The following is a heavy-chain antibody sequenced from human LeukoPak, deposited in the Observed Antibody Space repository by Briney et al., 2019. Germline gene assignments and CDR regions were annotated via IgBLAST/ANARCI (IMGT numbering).Heavy chain of an antibody. V-gene: IGHV4-34*01. J-gene: IGHJ3*02. CDR2: INHSGST. D-gene: IGHD2-15*01. Sequence: PSETLSLTCAVYGGSFSGYYWSWIRQPPGKGLEWIGEINHSGSTNYNPSPKSRVTISVDTSKNQFSLKLSSVTATDTAVYYCARGRLTVGYCSGGSCYSTRVGAFDIWGQGTMVTVSS. CDR1: GGSFSGYY. CDR3: ARGRLTVGYCSGGSCYSTRVGAFDI.